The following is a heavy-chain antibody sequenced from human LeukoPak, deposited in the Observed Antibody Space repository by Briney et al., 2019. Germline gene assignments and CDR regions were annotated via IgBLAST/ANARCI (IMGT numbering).Heavy chain of an antibody. CDR2: ISGTGGST. Sequence: GGSLRLSCAASGFSFSDSGMSWVRQAPGKGLEWVSGISGTGGSTYYADSVKGRFTISRDNSKDMLYLQIDSLRAEDTAIYFCAKDGPWRPAAEWGQGVLLTVS. J-gene: IGHJ4*02. CDR3: AKDGPWRPAAE. CDR1: GFSFSDSG. D-gene: IGHD2-2*01. V-gene: IGHV3-23*01.